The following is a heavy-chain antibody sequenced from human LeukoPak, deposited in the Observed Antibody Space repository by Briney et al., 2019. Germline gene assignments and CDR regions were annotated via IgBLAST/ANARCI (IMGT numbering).Heavy chain of an antibody. CDR1: GFIFSDHY. Sequence: GGSLRLSCAASGFIFSDHYMDWVRQAPGKGLEWVAFIRYDGSNKYYADSVKGRFTISRDNSKNTLYLQMNSLRAEDTAVYYCAKAPYGDSYWGQGTLVTVSS. CDR3: AKAPYGDSY. CDR2: IRYDGSNK. D-gene: IGHD4-17*01. J-gene: IGHJ4*02. V-gene: IGHV3-30*02.